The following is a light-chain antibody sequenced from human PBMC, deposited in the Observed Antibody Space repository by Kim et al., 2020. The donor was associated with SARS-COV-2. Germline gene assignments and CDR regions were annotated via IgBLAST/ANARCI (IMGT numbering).Light chain of an antibody. V-gene: IGLV3-21*01. CDR3: QVWDTSTNHVV. J-gene: IGLJ2*01. CDR2: YDR. CDR1: NIGSES. Sequence: APGKTARITCGGENIGSESVHWNQQKPGQAPVVVIYYDRDRPSGIPDQFSGSNSGNTATLTITRVEAGDEADYYCQVWDTSTNHVVFGGGTQLTVL.